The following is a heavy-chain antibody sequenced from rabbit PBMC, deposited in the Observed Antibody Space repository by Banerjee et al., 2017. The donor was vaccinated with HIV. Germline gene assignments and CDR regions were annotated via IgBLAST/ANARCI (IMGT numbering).Heavy chain of an antibody. CDR1: GFSFSNKYV. D-gene: IGHD2-1*01. CDR2: INTSSGNT. J-gene: IGHJ4*01. CDR3: VSYDDYGDRNL. V-gene: IGHV1S45*01. Sequence: QEQLEESGGDLVKPEGSLTLTCTASGFSFSNKYVMCWVRQAPGKGLEWIACINTSSGNTVYATRAKGRFTISRTSSTTVALQMTTLTAADTATYFCVSYDDYGDRNLWGQGTLVTVS.